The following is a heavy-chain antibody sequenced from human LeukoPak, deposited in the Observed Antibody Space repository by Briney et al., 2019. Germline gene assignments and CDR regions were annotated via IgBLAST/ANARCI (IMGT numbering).Heavy chain of an antibody. CDR1: GYTFTSYY. D-gene: IGHD4-17*01. J-gene: IGHJ4*02. Sequence: GASVKVSCKASGYTFTSYYMHWVRQAPGQGLEWMGRINPNSGGTNYAQKFQGRVTMTRDTSISTAYMELSRLRSDDTAVYYCARPTTVTEIDYWGQGTLVTVSS. CDR2: INPNSGGT. CDR3: ARPTTVTEIDY. V-gene: IGHV1-2*06.